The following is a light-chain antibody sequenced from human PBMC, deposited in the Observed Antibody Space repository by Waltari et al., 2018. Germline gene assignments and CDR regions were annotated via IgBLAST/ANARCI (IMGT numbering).Light chain of an antibody. J-gene: IGKJ2*02. CDR3: QQYCTSPCT. V-gene: IGKV4-1*01. CDR1: QTILYRSYNKDC. CDR2: WSS. Sequence: DIVMTQSPDSLAVSLGGRATITCRSSQTILYRSYNKDCLAWHQQKPGQPPKVLIYWSSTRESGVPDRFSGSGSGTEFTLTISRLQPEDVAVYYCQQYCTSPCTFGQGTRLEIK.